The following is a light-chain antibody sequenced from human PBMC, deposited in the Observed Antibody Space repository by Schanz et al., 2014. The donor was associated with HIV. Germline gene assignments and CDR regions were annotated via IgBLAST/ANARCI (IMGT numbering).Light chain of an antibody. Sequence: EIVLTQSPGSLSLSPGGRATLSCGASQRLSSSYLAWYQQKRDQPPRLVIYATSTRAAGIPDRFSGTGSGTEFTLTISSLEPEDFAVYYCQQRSNWPSYTFGQGTKLEIK. CDR3: QQRSNWPSYT. CDR2: ATS. CDR1: QRLSSSY. J-gene: IGKJ2*01. V-gene: IGKV3D-20*02.